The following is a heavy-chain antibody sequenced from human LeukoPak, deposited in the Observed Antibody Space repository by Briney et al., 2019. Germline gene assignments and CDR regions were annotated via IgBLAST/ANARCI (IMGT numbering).Heavy chain of an antibody. CDR1: GFTFSSSA. CDR2: ISNNGGYT. J-gene: IGHJ4*02. Sequence: GGSLRLSCAASGFTFSSSAMSWVRQAPGKGLEWVSAISNNGGYTYYADSVQGRFTISRDNSKSTLCLQMNSLRAEDTAVYYCAKPACSSGYCRSDYWGQGTLVTVSS. CDR3: AKPACSSGYCRSDY. D-gene: IGHD3-22*01. V-gene: IGHV3-23*01.